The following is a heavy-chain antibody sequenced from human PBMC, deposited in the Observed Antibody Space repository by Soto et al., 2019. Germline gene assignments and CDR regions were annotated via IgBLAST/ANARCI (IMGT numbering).Heavy chain of an antibody. Sequence: ASVKVSCKASGYTFTSYAMHWVRQAPGQGLEWMGWISAYNGNTNYAQKLQGRVTMTTDTSTSTAYMELRSLRSDDTAVYYCASCIAVAGTCYFGYWGQGTLLTVSS. CDR1: GYTFTSYA. CDR3: ASCIAVAGTCYFGY. D-gene: IGHD6-19*01. CDR2: ISAYNGNT. V-gene: IGHV1-18*01. J-gene: IGHJ4*02.